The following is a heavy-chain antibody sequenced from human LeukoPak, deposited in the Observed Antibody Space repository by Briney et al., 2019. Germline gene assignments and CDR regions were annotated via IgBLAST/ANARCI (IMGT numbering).Heavy chain of an antibody. Sequence: PGGSLRLSCAAAGFSITNNWMYWRRQAPGRGLVWGSRIKNDERTAVYPYSVRGRFTISRDNARNTLFLQMSSLRAEDTAVYYCATVFKGSSLQDYWGQGTLVTVSS. CDR1: GFSITNNW. CDR2: IKNDERTA. D-gene: IGHD1-26*01. J-gene: IGHJ4*02. CDR3: ATVFKGSSLQDY. V-gene: IGHV3-74*01.